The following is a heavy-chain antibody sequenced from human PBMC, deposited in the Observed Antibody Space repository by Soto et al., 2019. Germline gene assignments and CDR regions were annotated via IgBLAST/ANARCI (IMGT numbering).Heavy chain of an antibody. D-gene: IGHD1-26*01. CDR2: IYYSGST. V-gene: IGHV4-39*01. CDR3: ARRPSGSYYHY. CDR1: GGSISSSSYY. J-gene: IGHJ4*02. Sequence: SETLSLTCTVSGGSISSSSYYWGWIRQPPGKGLEWIGSIYYSGSTYYNPSLKSRVTISVDTSKNRFSLKLSSVTAADTAVYYCARRPSGSYYHYWGQGTLVTVSS.